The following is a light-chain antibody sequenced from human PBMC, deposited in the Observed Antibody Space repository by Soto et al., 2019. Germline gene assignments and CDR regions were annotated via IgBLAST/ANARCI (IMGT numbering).Light chain of an antibody. J-gene: IGKJ1*01. CDR3: QQYGSSGT. CDR2: GAS. Sequence: EIVLTHSPGTLSLPPWEIATLSCRASQSVSNNYLAWYQQKPGQAPRLLIYGASNRATGIPDRFSGGGSGTDFTLTISRLEPEDFAVYYCQQYGSSGTFGQGTKVDIK. V-gene: IGKV3-20*01. CDR1: QSVSNNY.